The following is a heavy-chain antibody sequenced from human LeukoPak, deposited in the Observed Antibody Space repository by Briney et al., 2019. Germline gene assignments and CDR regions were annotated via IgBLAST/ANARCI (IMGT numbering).Heavy chain of an antibody. CDR1: GGXISSGDYY. Sequence: SETLSLTCTVSGGXISSGDYYWSWIRQPPGKGLEWIGYIYYSGSTYYNPSLKSRVTISVDTSKNQFSLKLSSVTAADTAVYYCARDCSSTSCPIDDAFDIWGQGTMVTVSS. V-gene: IGHV4-30-4*01. J-gene: IGHJ3*02. D-gene: IGHD2-2*01. CDR2: IYYSGST. CDR3: ARDCSSTSCPIDDAFDI.